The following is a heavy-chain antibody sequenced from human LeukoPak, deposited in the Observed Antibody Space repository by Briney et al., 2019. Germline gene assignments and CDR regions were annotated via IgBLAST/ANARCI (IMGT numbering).Heavy chain of an antibody. CDR1: GGTFSSYA. Sequence: GSSVKASCKASGGTFSSYAISWVRQAPGQGLEWMGGIIPIFGTANYAQKFQGRVTITADESTSTAYMELSSLRSEDAAVYYCARIQDIVVVPAAIWAFDIWGQGTMVTVSS. J-gene: IGHJ3*02. CDR3: ARIQDIVVVPAAIWAFDI. D-gene: IGHD2-2*02. V-gene: IGHV1-69*01. CDR2: IIPIFGTA.